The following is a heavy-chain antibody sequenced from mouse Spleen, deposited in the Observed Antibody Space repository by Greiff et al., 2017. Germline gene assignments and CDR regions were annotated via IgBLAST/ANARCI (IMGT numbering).Heavy chain of an antibody. CDR1: GFSLTSYG. CDR3: ARNMGITTVEGFAY. V-gene: IGHV2-2*01. Sequence: VHLVESGPGLVQPSQSLSITCTVSGFSLTSYGVHWVRQSPGKGLEWLGVIWSGGSTDYNAAFISRLSISKDNSKSQVFFKMNSLQADDTAIYYCARNMGITTVEGFAYWGQGTLVTVSA. J-gene: IGHJ3*01. CDR2: IWSGGST. D-gene: IGHD1-1*01.